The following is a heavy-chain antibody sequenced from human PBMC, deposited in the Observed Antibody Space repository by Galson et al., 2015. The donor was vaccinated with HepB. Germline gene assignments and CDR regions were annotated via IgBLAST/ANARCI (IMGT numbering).Heavy chain of an antibody. V-gene: IGHV3-53*04. Sequence: SLRLSCAASGFTVSSNYMSWVRQAPGKGLEWVSLIYSGGSTYFADSVKGRFTVSRHNSENTLYLQMNSLRPEDTAVYYCARGLLCGDSTCYPKDFYQYGMDVWGRGTTVTVSS. CDR3: ARGLLCGDSTCYPKDFYQYGMDV. D-gene: IGHD2-15*01. J-gene: IGHJ6*02. CDR2: IYSGGST. CDR1: GFTVSSNY.